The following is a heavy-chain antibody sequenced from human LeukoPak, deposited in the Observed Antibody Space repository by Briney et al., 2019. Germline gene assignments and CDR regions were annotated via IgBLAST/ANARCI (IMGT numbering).Heavy chain of an antibody. CDR1: GFTFRTSG. J-gene: IGHJ4*02. Sequence: GGSLRLSCAASGFTFRTSGMNWVRQAPGKGLEWVSYISSSGTTISYAQSVKGRFTITRDNAQNSLTLHMNTLRADDTAVYYCAKDDAWLRFGEWSQGTLVTVSS. V-gene: IGHV3-48*01. CDR3: AKDDAWLRFGE. CDR2: ISSSGTTI. D-gene: IGHD3-10*01.